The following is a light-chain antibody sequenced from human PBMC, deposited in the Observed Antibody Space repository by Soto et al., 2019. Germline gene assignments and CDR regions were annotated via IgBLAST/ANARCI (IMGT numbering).Light chain of an antibody. CDR1: QILLQRNGNNH. J-gene: IGKJ1*01. CDR2: LAS. Sequence: VMTQSPLSLPFGPEHPAFVSWSASQILLQRNGNNHLDWYVQKPGQSPQLLIYLASNRASGVPESFSGTGTRTDFTLKISRVEADDVGIYYCMQVLQTPWTFGQGTNLDIK. V-gene: IGKV2-28*01. CDR3: MQVLQTPWT.